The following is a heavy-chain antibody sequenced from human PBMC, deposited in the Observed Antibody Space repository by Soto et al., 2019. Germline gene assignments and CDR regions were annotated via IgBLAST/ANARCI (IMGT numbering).Heavy chain of an antibody. CDR1: GGTFSSYA. Sequence: ASVKPSCKASGGTFSSYAISWARQAPRQGLEWMGGIIPIFGTANYAQKFQGRVTITADESTSTAYMELSSLRSEDTAVYYCARVPYYYDSSGYFGYYFDYWGQGTLVTVSS. CDR3: ARVPYYYDSSGYFGYYFDY. D-gene: IGHD3-22*01. J-gene: IGHJ4*02. V-gene: IGHV1-69*13. CDR2: IIPIFGTA.